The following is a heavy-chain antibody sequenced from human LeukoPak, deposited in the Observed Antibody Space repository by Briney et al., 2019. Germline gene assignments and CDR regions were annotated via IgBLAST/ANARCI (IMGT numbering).Heavy chain of an antibody. CDR3: ARGPGRQWLVRGDYFDY. CDR2: IYTSGST. D-gene: IGHD6-19*01. V-gene: IGHV4-4*07. J-gene: IGHJ4*02. Sequence: SETLSLTCTVSGGSISSYYWSWIRQPAGKGLEWIGRIYTSGSTNYNPSLKSRVTMSVDTSKNQFSLKLSSVTAADTAVYYCARGPGRQWLVRGDYFDYWGQGTLVTVSS. CDR1: GGSISSYY.